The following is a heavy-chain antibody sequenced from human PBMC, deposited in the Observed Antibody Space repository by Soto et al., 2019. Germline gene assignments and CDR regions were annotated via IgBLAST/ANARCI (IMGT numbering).Heavy chain of an antibody. V-gene: IGHV3-23*01. CDR3: AKDPRGDGYNGDYYFDY. Sequence: FTXRXYPMSXVRQAPGXGLEWVSSISGSGGSTYYAXSVRGRFXIXXXXXXXXXXXXXXSXRAEDTAVYYCAKDPRGDGYNGDYYFDYWGQXTLVTVSS. CDR2: ISGSGGST. J-gene: IGHJ4*02. CDR1: FTXRXYP. D-gene: IGHD5-12*01.